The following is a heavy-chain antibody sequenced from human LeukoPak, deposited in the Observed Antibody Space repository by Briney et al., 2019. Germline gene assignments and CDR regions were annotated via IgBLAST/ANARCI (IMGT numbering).Heavy chain of an antibody. CDR1: AFTVYNNY. V-gene: IGHV3-66*01. Sequence: GGSLRLTCAASAFTVYNNYMRWVRQAPGKGLEFVSLIYRVGTTSYADSVKGRFTISRDNAKNSLYLQMNSLRAEDTAVYYCARWGLMNYYDSSGPRDYWGQGTLVTVSS. J-gene: IGHJ4*02. D-gene: IGHD3-22*01. CDR3: ARWGLMNYYDSSGPRDY. CDR2: IYRVGTT.